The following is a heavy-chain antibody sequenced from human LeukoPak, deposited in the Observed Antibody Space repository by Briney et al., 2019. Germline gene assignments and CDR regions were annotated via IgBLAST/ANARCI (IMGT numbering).Heavy chain of an antibody. J-gene: IGHJ3*02. CDR2: IDTDGSST. CDR3: AKELSITVTDAFDI. V-gene: IGHV3-74*01. Sequence: QPGGSLRLSCAASGFTFSNYWMHWVRQAPGKGLVWVSRIDTDGSSTTYADSVKGRFTISRDNSKNTLYLQMNSLRAEDTAVYYCAKELSITVTDAFDIWGQGTMVTVSS. D-gene: IGHD4-17*01. CDR1: GFTFSNYW.